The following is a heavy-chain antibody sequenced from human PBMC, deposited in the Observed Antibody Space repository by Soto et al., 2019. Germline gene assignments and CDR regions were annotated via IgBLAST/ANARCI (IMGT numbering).Heavy chain of an antibody. CDR1: GFSVSTNGEG. J-gene: IGHJ6*03. CDR2: IYWDDDK. CDR3: THLTYYYYMDV. V-gene: IGHV2-5*02. Sequence: QITLKESGPTLVKPTQTLTLTCTLSGFSVSTNGEGAGWIRQPPGKALEWLAFIYWDDDKRYNPSLKSRLSITKDTSKNQVVLTMTNMYPVDTATYYCTHLTYYYYMDVWGKGTTVTVSS.